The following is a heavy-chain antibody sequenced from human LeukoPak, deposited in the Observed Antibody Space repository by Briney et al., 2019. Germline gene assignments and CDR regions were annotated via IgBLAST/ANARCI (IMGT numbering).Heavy chain of an antibody. V-gene: IGHV4-39*01. Sequence: SETLSLTCTVSGGSISSSDYYWGWIRQPPGKGLEWIASIYYSGNTYYNPSLKSRVTISVDTSKNQFSLRLSFVTAADTAVYYCARYPTAMVSFDYWGQGTLVTVSS. CDR3: ARYPTAMVSFDY. J-gene: IGHJ4*02. D-gene: IGHD5-18*01. CDR1: GGSISSSDYY. CDR2: IYYSGNT.